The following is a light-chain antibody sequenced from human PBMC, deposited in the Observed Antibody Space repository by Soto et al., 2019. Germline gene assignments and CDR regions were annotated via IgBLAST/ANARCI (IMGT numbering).Light chain of an antibody. V-gene: IGLV2-8*01. Sequence: QSALTQPPSASGSLGQSVTIPCTGTSSDVGAYDYVSWYQQHPGKAPKLVIYGVTERPSRVPDRFSGSKSGNTASLTVSGLQSEDEADYYCSSYAGSSTWVFGGGTKVTVL. CDR1: SSDVGAYDY. J-gene: IGLJ3*02. CDR3: SSYAGSSTWV. CDR2: GVT.